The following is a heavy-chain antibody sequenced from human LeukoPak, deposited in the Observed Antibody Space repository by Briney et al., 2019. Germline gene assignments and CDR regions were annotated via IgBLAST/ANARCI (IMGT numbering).Heavy chain of an antibody. CDR2: IYYSGST. J-gene: IGHJ4*02. D-gene: IGHD4-17*01. V-gene: IGHV4-59*01. CDR3: AREDYGDYSGGFDY. CDR1: GGSISSYY. Sequence: SGTLSLTCTVSGGSISSYYWSWIRQPPGKGLEWIGYIYYSGSTNYNPSLKSRVTISVDTSKNQFSLKLSSVTAADTAVYYCAREDYGDYSGGFDYWGQGTLVTVSS.